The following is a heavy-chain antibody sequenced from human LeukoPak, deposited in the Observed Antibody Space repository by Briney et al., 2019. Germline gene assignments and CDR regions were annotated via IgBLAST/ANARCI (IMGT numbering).Heavy chain of an antibody. V-gene: IGHV1-2*02. J-gene: IGHJ4*02. Sequence: GASVKVSCKASGYTFTGYYMHWVRQAPGQGLEWMGWINPNSGGTNYAQKLQGRVTMTTDTSTSTAYMELRSLRSDDTAVYYCARPSGSYYRLTYYFDYWGQGTLVTVSS. CDR3: ARPSGSYYRLTYYFDY. D-gene: IGHD1-26*01. CDR1: GYTFTGYY. CDR2: INPNSGGT.